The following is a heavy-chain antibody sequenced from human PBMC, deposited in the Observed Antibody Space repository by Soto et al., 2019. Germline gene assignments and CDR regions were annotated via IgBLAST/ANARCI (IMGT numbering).Heavy chain of an antibody. Sequence: QVQLVQSGAEVKKPGASVKVSCKASGYTFTSLGISWVRQAPGQGLEWMGWISAYNGNTNYEENLQGRVTMTTDTSTSTAYMELMSLRSDDTAVYYCARDHRGGTDAFDIWGQGTMVTVSS. D-gene: IGHD2-15*01. CDR2: ISAYNGNT. V-gene: IGHV1-18*01. CDR3: ARDHRGGTDAFDI. CDR1: GYTFTSLG. J-gene: IGHJ3*02.